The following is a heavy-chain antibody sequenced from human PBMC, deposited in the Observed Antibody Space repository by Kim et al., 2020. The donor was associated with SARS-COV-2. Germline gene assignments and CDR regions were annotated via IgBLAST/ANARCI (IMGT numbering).Heavy chain of an antibody. CDR2: TYYSGNT. Sequence: SETLSLTCTVSGGSISSSSYYWGWIRQPPGKGLEWIGTTYYSGNTYYNPSLKSRVTISVDTSKNQFSLKLSSVTAADTAVYYCARRQRYSSGWYVAHYYYYMAVWGKGTTVTVSS. V-gene: IGHV4-39*01. J-gene: IGHJ6*03. CDR3: ARRQRYSSGWYVAHYYYYMAV. D-gene: IGHD6-19*01. CDR1: GGSISSSSYY.